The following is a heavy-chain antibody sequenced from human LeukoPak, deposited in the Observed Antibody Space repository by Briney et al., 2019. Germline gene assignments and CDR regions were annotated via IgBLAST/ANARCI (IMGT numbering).Heavy chain of an antibody. Sequence: GGSLRLSCAASGFTVSSNYMSWVRQAQGKGLEWVSVVYSGGSTYSADSVKGRFTISRDNSKSTLYLQMNSLRAGDTAVYYCARDRGSGSYYVAFDYWGQGTLVTVSS. CDR3: ARDRGSGSYYVAFDY. D-gene: IGHD1-26*01. CDR2: VYSGGST. CDR1: GFTVSSNY. V-gene: IGHV3-53*01. J-gene: IGHJ4*02.